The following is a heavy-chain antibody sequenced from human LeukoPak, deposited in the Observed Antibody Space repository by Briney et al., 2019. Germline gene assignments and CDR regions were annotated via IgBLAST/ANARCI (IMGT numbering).Heavy chain of an antibody. J-gene: IGHJ5*02. CDR1: GFTFSSYS. Sequence: PGGSLRLSCAASGFTFSSYSMNWVRQAPGKGLEWVSYISSSSSTIYYADSVKGRFTISRDNAKNSLYLQMNSLRAEDTAVYYCASDIGHNWFDPWGQGTLVTASS. V-gene: IGHV3-48*01. CDR3: ASDIGHNWFDP. D-gene: IGHD2-15*01. CDR2: ISSSSSTI.